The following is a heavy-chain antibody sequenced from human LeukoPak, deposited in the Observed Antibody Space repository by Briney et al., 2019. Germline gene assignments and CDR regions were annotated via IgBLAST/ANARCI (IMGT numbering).Heavy chain of an antibody. Sequence: PSETLSLTCTVSGGSISSSSYYWGWIRQPPGKGLEWIGSIYYSGSTYYNPSLKSRVTISVDTSKNQFSLKLSSVTAADTAVYYCARDLIDYGGSHFDYWGQGTLVTVSS. CDR3: ARDLIDYGGSHFDY. CDR1: GGSISSSSYY. D-gene: IGHD4-23*01. V-gene: IGHV4-39*07. CDR2: IYYSGST. J-gene: IGHJ4*02.